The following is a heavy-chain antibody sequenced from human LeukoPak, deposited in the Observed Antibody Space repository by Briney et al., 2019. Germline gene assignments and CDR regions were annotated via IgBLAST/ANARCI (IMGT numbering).Heavy chain of an antibody. CDR1: GFIFSTYW. CDR3: AKGGQYSSSCDY. CDR2: IKEDGTVK. V-gene: IGHV3-7*03. Sequence: GGSLRLSCAASGFIFSTYWMSWVRQAPGKGLEWVANIKEDGTVKYHMDSVKGRFTISRDNAKNSLFLQMNSLRAEDTAVYYCAKGGQYSSSCDYWGQGTLVTVSS. D-gene: IGHD6-13*01. J-gene: IGHJ4*02.